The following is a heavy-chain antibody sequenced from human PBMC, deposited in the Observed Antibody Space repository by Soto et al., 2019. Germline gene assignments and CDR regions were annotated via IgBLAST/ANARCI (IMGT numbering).Heavy chain of an antibody. J-gene: IGHJ4*02. V-gene: IGHV3-23*01. CDR2: TSGSGGST. D-gene: IGHD6-13*01. CDR1: GFTFSSYA. CDR3: AKGDSSSWYGDLFDY. Sequence: PGGSLRLSCAASGFTFSSYAMSWVRQAPGKGLEWVSATSGSGGSTYYADSVKGRFTISRDNSKNTLYLQMNSLRAEDTAVYYCAKGDSSSWYGDLFDYWGQGTLVTVSS.